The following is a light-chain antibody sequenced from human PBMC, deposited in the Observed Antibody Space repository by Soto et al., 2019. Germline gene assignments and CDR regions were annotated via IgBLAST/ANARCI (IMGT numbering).Light chain of an antibody. CDR3: QSYDSSNVV. J-gene: IGLJ2*01. V-gene: IGLV6-57*04. CDR1: SGSIASNY. Sequence: NFMLTQPHSVSESPGKTVTISCTRSSGSIASNYVQWYQQRPGSAPTTVIYEDNQRPSGVPDRFSGSIDSSSNSASLTISGLKTEDEADYSCQSYDSSNVVFGGGTKL. CDR2: EDN.